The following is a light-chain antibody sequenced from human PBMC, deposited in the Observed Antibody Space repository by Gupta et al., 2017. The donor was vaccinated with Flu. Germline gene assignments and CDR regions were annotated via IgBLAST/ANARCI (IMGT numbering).Light chain of an antibody. CDR1: EGLGSN. Sequence: ETVLTQSPEFQSVTPGETVTITCRASEGLGSNLHWFQQKPHQSPKLLIKYASEYGPGVPSRFSGSGFGTYHTLTIKGLEAEDAATYYCQHKNSLHKSFGQGTXMEI. CDR2: YAS. CDR3: QHKNSLHKS. V-gene: IGKV6-21*01. J-gene: IGKJ2*03.